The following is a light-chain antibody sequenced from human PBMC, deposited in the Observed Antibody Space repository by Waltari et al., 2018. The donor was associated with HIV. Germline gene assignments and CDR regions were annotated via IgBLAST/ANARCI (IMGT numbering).Light chain of an antibody. CDR2: DVS. CDR1: QDISNY. Sequence: DIQMTQSPSSLSSSVGDRVTITCQASQDISNYLNWYQQKPGKAPKLLIYDVSNLERGVPSRFSGSGSGTDFTFTITSLQTEDFATYYCQQYDTLPLTFGGGTKVEI. V-gene: IGKV1-33*01. J-gene: IGKJ4*01. CDR3: QQYDTLPLT.